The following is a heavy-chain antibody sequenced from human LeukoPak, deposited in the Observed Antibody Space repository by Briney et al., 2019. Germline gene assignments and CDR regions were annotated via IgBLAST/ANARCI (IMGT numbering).Heavy chain of an antibody. CDR2: IYYSGST. CDR1: GGSFSGYY. Sequence: PSETLSLTCAVYGGSFSGYYWSWIRQPPGKGLEWIGSIYYSGSTYYNPSLKSRVTISVDTSKNQFSLKLSSVTAADTAVYYCARDALWFGELSWFDPWGQGTLVTVSS. V-gene: IGHV4-34*01. CDR3: ARDALWFGELSWFDP. J-gene: IGHJ5*02. D-gene: IGHD3-10*01.